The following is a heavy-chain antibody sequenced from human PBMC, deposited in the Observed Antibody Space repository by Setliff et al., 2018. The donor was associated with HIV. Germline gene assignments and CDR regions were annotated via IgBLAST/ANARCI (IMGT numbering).Heavy chain of an antibody. CDR2: FNPNNAAS. J-gene: IGHJ4*02. CDR1: GYTLTGHY. CDR3: ARPRVAYSYGSLDY. V-gene: IGHV1-2*02. D-gene: IGHD5-18*01. Sequence: ASVKVSCKASGYTLTGHYMHWVRQAPGQGLEWMGYFNPNNAASKFAQKFQGRVTMTRDNSQNTLFLQIDSLTVEDTAVYYCARPRVAYSYGSLDYWGQGTLVTVSS.